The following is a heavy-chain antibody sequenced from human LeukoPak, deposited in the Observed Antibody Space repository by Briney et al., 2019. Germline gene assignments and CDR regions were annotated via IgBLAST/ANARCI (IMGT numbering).Heavy chain of an antibody. CDR1: GFSFRDYW. CDR2: IEPDGSGK. CDR3: VTSWVRQERDF. V-gene: IGHV3-7*01. Sequence: GGSLRLSCAASGFSFRDYWMSWVRQAPGKGLEWVADIEPDGSGKTYVDSVKGRFTISRDDAQQSLYLQMDTLTAEDTAVYYCVTSWVRQERDFWGQGTLVTVSS. J-gene: IGHJ4*02. D-gene: IGHD3-10*01.